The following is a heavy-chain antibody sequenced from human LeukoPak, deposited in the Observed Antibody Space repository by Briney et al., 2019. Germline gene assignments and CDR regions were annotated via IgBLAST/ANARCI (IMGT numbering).Heavy chain of an antibody. D-gene: IGHD3-22*01. J-gene: IGHJ4*02. CDR2: INHSGST. Sequence: SETLSLTCAVYGGSFSDYYWSWIRQPPGKGLEWIGEINHSGSTNYNPSLRSRVTISVDTSKNQFSLKLSSVTAADTAVYYCARHPGGDYYDSSGYCLDYWGQGTLVTVSS. CDR1: GGSFSDYY. CDR3: ARHPGGDYYDSSGYCLDY. V-gene: IGHV4-34*01.